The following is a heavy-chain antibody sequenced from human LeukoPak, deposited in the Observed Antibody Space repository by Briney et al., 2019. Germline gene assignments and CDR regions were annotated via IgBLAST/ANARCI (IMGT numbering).Heavy chain of an antibody. CDR1: GGSISSYY. V-gene: IGHV4-4*09. J-gene: IGHJ4*02. D-gene: IGHD2-21*02. CDR3: ARHKGVTAISPFDY. Sequence: KSSETLSLTCTVSGGSISSYYWSWIRQPPGKGLEWIGYIYTSGSTNYNPSLKSRVTISVYTSKNQFSLKLSSVTAADTAVYYCARHKGVTAISPFDYWGQGTLVTVSS. CDR2: IYTSGST.